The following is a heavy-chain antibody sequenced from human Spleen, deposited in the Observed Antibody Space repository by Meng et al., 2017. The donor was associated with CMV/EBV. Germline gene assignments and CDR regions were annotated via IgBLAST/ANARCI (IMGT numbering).Heavy chain of an antibody. J-gene: IGHJ6*02. D-gene: IGHD2-15*01. Sequence: SETLSLTCTVSGDSISSSTYYWGWIRQPPGKGLEWIGSIYNSGNTYYNPSLKSRVTISEDTSKNQFSVKLSSVTAADTAVYYCARDVVVVVATTQGYYHYGLDVWGQGTTVTVSS. V-gene: IGHV4-39*07. CDR3: ARDVVVVVATTQGYYHYGLDV. CDR1: GDSISSSTYY. CDR2: IYNSGNT.